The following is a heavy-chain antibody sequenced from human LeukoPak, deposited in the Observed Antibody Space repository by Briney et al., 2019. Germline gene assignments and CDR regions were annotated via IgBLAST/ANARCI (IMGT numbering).Heavy chain of an antibody. J-gene: IGHJ4*02. CDR1: GGSLSGYY. CDR2: INHSGST. V-gene: IGHV4-34*01. D-gene: IGHD3-10*01. Sequence: PSETLSLTCAVYGGSLSGYYWSWIRQPPGKGLEWIGEINHSGSTNYNPSLKSRVTISVDTSKNQFSLKLSSVTAADTAVYYCARERNSAFDYWGQGTLVTVSS. CDR3: ARERNSAFDY.